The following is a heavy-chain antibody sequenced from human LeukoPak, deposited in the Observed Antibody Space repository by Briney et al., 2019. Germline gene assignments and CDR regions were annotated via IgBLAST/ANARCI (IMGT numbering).Heavy chain of an antibody. J-gene: IGHJ4*02. CDR1: GFTFSTYW. CDR2: IKQDGSEK. Sequence: GGSLRLPCAASGFTFSTYWMSWVRQAPGKGLEWVANIKQDGSEKYYVDSVKGRFTISRDSAKNSLYLQMNSLRAEDTAVYYCARASRTSTDTVMFYWGQGNLVTVSS. V-gene: IGHV3-7*01. D-gene: IGHD5-18*01. CDR3: ARASRTSTDTVMFY.